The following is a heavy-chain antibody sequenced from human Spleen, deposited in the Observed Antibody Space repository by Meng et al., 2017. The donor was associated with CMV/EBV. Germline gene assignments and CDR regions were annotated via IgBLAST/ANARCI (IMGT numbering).Heavy chain of an antibody. CDR2: IYYSGST. J-gene: IGHJ4*02. CDR3: VRLRREHLARGVLDY. D-gene: IGHD1/OR15-1a*01. Sequence: SETLSLTCTVSGGSVSSGSYYWSWIRQPPGKGLEWIGYIYYSGSTNYNPSLKSRVTISIDTSKSQFSLKLTSVTAADTAVYYCVRLRREHLARGVLDYWGQGTPVTVSS. CDR1: GGSVSSGSYY. V-gene: IGHV4-61*01.